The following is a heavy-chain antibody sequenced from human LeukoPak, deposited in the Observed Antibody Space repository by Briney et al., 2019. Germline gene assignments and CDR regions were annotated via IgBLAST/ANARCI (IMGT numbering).Heavy chain of an antibody. CDR2: TSSNGGST. CDR1: GFTFSSYA. J-gene: IGHJ1*01. D-gene: IGHD2-21*01. Sequence: PGGSLRLSCAASGFTFSSYAMHWVRQAPGKGLEYVSATSSNGGSTYYANSVKGRFTISRDNSKNTLYLQMGSLRAEDMAVYYCARGNSPDGSGAEYFQHWGQGTLVTVSS. V-gene: IGHV3-64*01. CDR3: ARGNSPDGSGAEYFQH.